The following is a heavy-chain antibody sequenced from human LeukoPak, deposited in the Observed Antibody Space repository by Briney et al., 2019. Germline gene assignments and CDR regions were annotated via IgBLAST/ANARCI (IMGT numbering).Heavy chain of an antibody. J-gene: IGHJ4*02. D-gene: IGHD4-17*01. CDR1: GGSISSYY. CDR3: AREGRQDYVYYDH. V-gene: IGHV4-59*01. Sequence: PSGTLSLTCTVSGGSISSYYWSWIRQPPGEGVGGSGYINYSGSTNYNPSLKSRVTMSVDTSKKQFSLKLSSVTAADTPMYYCAREGRQDYVYYDHWGQGSLVTVSS. CDR2: INYSGST.